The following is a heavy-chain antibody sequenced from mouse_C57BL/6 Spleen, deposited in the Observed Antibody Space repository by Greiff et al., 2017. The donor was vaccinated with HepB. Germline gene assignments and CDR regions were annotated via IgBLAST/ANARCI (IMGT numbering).Heavy chain of an antibody. CDR1: GYTFTSYG. D-gene: IGHD4-1*01. CDR2: IYPRSGNT. Sequence: LVESGAELARPGASVKLSCKASGYTFTSYGISWVKQRTGQGLEWIGEIYPRSGNTYYNEKFKGKATLTADKSSSTAYMELRSLTSEDSAVYFCARGNWDRWYFDVWGTGTTVTVSS. J-gene: IGHJ1*03. CDR3: ARGNWDRWYFDV. V-gene: IGHV1-81*01.